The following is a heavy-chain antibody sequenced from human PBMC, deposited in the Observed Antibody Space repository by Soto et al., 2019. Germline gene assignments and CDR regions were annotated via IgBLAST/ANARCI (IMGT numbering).Heavy chain of an antibody. Sequence: QVQLVPSGAEVKKPGASVKVSCKASGYTFTSYGISWVRQAPGQGLEWMGRISAYNGNTNYAQKLQGRVTMTTDTSTSTAYMELRSLRSDDTAVYYCARDRGYNWNYGGFDPWGQGTLVTVSS. V-gene: IGHV1-18*01. CDR2: ISAYNGNT. J-gene: IGHJ5*02. CDR1: GYTFTSYG. D-gene: IGHD1-7*01. CDR3: ARDRGYNWNYGGFDP.